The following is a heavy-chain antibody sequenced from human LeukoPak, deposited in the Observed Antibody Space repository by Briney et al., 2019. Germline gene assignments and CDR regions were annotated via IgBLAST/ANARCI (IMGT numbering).Heavy chain of an antibody. D-gene: IGHD1-26*01. J-gene: IGHJ4*02. CDR2: MNPNSGNT. CDR3: ARGLRVGATDY. CDR1: GYTFTSYD. V-gene: IGHV1-8*02. Sequence: ASVKVSCKASGYTFTSYDINWVRQATGQGLEWMGWMNPNSGNTGYAQKFQGRVTMTRDTSTSTVYMELSSLRSEDTAVYYCARGLRVGATDYWGQGTLVTVSS.